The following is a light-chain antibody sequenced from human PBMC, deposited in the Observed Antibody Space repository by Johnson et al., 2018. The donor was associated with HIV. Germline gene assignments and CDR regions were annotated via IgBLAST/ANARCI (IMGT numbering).Light chain of an antibody. V-gene: IGLV1-51*02. CDR3: GTWDSSLSACYV. CDR2: ENN. J-gene: IGLJ1*01. CDR1: SSNIGNNY. Sequence: QSVLTQPPSVSAAPGQKVTISCSGSSSNIGNNYVSWYRQLPGTAPKLLIYENNKRPSGIPDRFSGSKSGTSATLGITGLQTGDEADYYCGTWDSSLSACYVFGTGTKVSV.